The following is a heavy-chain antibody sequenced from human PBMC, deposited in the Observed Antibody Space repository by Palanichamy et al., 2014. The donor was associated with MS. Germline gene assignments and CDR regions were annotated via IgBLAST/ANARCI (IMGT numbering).Heavy chain of an antibody. Sequence: EVQLVESGGGLVQPGGSLRLSCAASGFTFSSYSMNWVRQAPGKGLEWVSYISSSSSTIYYADSVKGRFTISRDNAKNSLYLQMNSLRAEDTAAYYCANFDYDSSGSDYFDYWGQGTLVAVSS. CDR1: GFTFSSYS. J-gene: IGHJ4*02. CDR3: ANFDYDSSGSDYFDY. V-gene: IGHV3-48*04. CDR2: ISSSSSTI. D-gene: IGHD3-22*01.